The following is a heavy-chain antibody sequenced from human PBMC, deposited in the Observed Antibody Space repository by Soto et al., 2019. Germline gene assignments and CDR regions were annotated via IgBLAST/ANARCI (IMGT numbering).Heavy chain of an antibody. CDR1: GDSISNLDYF. J-gene: IGHJ5*01. V-gene: IGHV4-30-4*01. Sequence: SETLSLTCSVSGDSISNLDYFWAWIRQPPGQALEYIGYIYKSATTYYNPSFESRVASSVDTSKSQFSLNVTSVTAADTAVYFCARGRYCLTGRCFPNWFDSWGQGALVTVSS. CDR3: ARGRYCLTGRCFPNWFDS. D-gene: IGHD7-27*01. CDR2: IYKSATT.